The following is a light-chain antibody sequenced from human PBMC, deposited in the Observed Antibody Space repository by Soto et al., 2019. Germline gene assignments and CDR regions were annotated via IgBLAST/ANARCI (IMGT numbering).Light chain of an antibody. J-gene: IGKJ1*01. V-gene: IGKV3-20*01. Sequence: EIVLTQSPGTLSLSPWEKATLSCRASQSVSSNYLAWYQQKPGQAPRLLIYYAYRRTTGIPDRFSGSGSGTDFTLTISGLEPEDFAVYYCQQYGGSPRTLGQGTKVDIK. CDR3: QQYGGSPRT. CDR1: QSVSSNY. CDR2: YAY.